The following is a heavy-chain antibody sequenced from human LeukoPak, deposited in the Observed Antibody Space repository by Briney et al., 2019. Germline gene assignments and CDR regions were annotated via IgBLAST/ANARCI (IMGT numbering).Heavy chain of an antibody. J-gene: IGHJ5*02. CDR3: ARGRGQWGNWFDP. D-gene: IGHD3-16*01. V-gene: IGHV4-30-4*08. CDR2: IYYSGST. CDR1: GGSISSGDFY. Sequence: PSETLSLTCTVSGGSISSGDFYWSWIRQPPGKGLEWIGYIYYSGSTYYNPSLKSRITMSVDTSKNHFSLKLTSVTAADTAGYYCARGRGQWGNWFDPWGQRTLVTVSS.